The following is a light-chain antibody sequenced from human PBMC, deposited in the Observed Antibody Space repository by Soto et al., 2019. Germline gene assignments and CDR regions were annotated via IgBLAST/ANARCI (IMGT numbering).Light chain of an antibody. Sequence: QSALTQPASVSGSPGQSITISCTGTSSDVGGYNYVSWYQQHPGEAPKLMIYDVSNRPSGVSNRFSGSKSGNTASLTISGLQAEDEADYYCSSYTSSSTYVFGTGTKLTGL. CDR1: SSDVGGYNY. CDR3: SSYTSSSTYV. J-gene: IGLJ1*01. V-gene: IGLV2-14*01. CDR2: DVS.